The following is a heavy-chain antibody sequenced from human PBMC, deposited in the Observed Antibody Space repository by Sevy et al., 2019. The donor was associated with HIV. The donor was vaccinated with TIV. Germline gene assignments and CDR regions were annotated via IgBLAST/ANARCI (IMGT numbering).Heavy chain of an antibody. D-gene: IGHD2-15*01. J-gene: IGHJ4*02. CDR3: PREGAGGFDY. V-gene: IGHV3-7*01. Sequence: GGSLRLSCAASGFTFSGYWMSWVRQAPGKGLQWVANIKQDGSKNEFVDSVKGRFTISRDNPKNSLYLQMNSLRAEDTAVYYCPREGAGGFDYWGQGTLVTVSS. CDR2: IKQDGSKN. CDR1: GFTFSGYW.